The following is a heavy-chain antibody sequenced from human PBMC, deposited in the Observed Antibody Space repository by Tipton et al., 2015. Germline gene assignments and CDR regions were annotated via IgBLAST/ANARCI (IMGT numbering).Heavy chain of an antibody. CDR1: GGSISSGGYY. CDR3: ARTDYSDDWYFDL. CDR2: IHYSGTT. J-gene: IGHJ2*01. D-gene: IGHD4-11*01. V-gene: IGHV4-61*08. Sequence: LRLSCTVSGGSISSGGYYWSWIRQPPGKGLEWIGYIHYSGTTNYNTSLKSRVTISVDTSKNQLSLKVDSVTAADTAVYYCARTDYSDDWYFDLWGRGTLVTVSA.